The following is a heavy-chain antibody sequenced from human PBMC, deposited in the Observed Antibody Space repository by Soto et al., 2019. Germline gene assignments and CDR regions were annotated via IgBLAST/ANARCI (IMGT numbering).Heavy chain of an antibody. Sequence: PSETLSLTCTVSGGSITTYQWSWIRQPPGKGLEWIGGYSGFTNYNPSLESRATISRDTSKNTLFLQMNSLRAEDTAVYYCAKDRYGDYGGIDYWGQGTMVTVSS. CDR1: GGSITTYQ. V-gene: IGHV4-59*12. J-gene: IGHJ4*02. CDR3: AKDRYGDYGGIDY. D-gene: IGHD4-17*01. CDR2: GYSGFT.